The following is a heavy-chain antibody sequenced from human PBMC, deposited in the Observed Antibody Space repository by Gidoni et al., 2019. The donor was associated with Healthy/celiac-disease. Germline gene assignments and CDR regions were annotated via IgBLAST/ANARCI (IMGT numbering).Heavy chain of an antibody. CDR3: AKDRRQWLANDAFDI. J-gene: IGHJ3*02. V-gene: IGHV3-9*01. Sequence: EVQLVESGGGLVQPGRSLRLSCAAPGFTFDDYAMHWVRQAPGKGLGWVSGISWNSGSIGYADSVTGRFTISRDNAKNSLYLQMNSLRAEDTALYYCAKDRRQWLANDAFDIWGQGTMVTVSS. CDR1: GFTFDDYA. D-gene: IGHD6-19*01. CDR2: ISWNSGSI.